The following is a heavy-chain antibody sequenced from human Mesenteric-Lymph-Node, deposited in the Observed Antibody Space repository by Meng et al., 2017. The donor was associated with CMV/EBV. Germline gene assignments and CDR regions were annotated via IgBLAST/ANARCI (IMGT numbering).Heavy chain of an antibody. D-gene: IGHD4-11*01. CDR1: GFTFSSYA. CDR3: AKDLTALDDYWGGGDY. V-gene: IGHV3-23*01. Sequence: GGSLRLSCAASGFTFSSYAMIWVRQAPGKGLEWVSVISGSDDSTYYADSVKGRFTISRDNSKDTLYLQMNSLRAGDTAVYYCAKDLTALDDYWGGGDYWGQGTLVTVSS. CDR2: ISGSDDST. J-gene: IGHJ4*02.